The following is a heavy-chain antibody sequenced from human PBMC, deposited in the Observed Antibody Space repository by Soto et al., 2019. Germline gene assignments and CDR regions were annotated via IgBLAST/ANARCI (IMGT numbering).Heavy chain of an antibody. D-gene: IGHD5-18*01. V-gene: IGHV3-30*18. J-gene: IGHJ6*02. CDR1: GFTFSSYG. CDR3: AKDGDTAMDNYYYYGMDV. Sequence: GGSLRLSCAASGFTFSSYGMHWVRQAPGKGLEWVAVISYDGSNKYYADSVKGRFTISRDNSKNTLYLQMNSLRAEDTAVYYCAKDGDTAMDNYYYYGMDVWGQGTTVTVSS. CDR2: ISYDGSNK.